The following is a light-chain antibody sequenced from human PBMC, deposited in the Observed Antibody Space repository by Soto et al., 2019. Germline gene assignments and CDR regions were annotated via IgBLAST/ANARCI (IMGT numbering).Light chain of an antibody. J-gene: IGLJ1*01. CDR3: CSDTSRSADV. V-gene: IGLV2-14*03. CDR1: SSDLGGYNY. CDR2: DVI. Sequence: QSALTQPASVSGSPGQSITISCTGTSSDLGGYNYDSWYQQHRGKAPKIMLHDVINPPSGLSHRSSGSKSGNTASLTISGLQAEDEDDYYCCSDTSRSADVFGTGTKLTVL.